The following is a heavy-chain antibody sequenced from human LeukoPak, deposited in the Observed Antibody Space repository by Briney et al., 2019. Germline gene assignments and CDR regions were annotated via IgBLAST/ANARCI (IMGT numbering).Heavy chain of an antibody. D-gene: IGHD2-2*01. CDR1: GFTFSRHS. CDR3: ANGAAGQYCTRTTCYR. CDR2: ISASGDNT. V-gene: IGHV3-23*01. Sequence: GGSLRLSCAASGFTFSRHSMTWVRQAPGKGLEWVSAISASGDNTYYADSVKGRFTMSRDNSKNTVYLQMNSLRAEDTAVYYCANGAAGQYCTRTTCYRWGQGTLVTVSS. J-gene: IGHJ4*02.